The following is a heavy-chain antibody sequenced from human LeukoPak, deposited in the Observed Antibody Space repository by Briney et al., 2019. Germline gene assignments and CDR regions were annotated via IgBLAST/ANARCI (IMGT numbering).Heavy chain of an antibody. D-gene: IGHD3-10*01. J-gene: IGHJ4*02. CDR1: GYSISRGYY. V-gene: IGHV4-38-2*01. Sequence: SETLSLTCGVSGYSISRGYYWAWIRQPPGKGLDWIGTIYHTGSTYYTPSLGSRVTISVDTSKNEFSLNLNSVTAADTAVYYCARAGWIITSGIDYWGQGALVTVSS. CDR2: IYHTGST. CDR3: ARAGWIITSGIDY.